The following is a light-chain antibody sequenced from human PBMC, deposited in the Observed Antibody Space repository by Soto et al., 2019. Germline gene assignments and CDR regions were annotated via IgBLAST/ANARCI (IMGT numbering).Light chain of an antibody. CDR1: QGSRND. V-gene: IGKV1-6*01. Sequence: AIQLTQSPASLSASVGDTVTIACRASQGSRNDLGWYQQKPGQASKLLIYTTSSLHSGVPSRFSGAGSQRDFTRTISGLQPEDFATYYCLQSYIYPLTFGGGTKVDI. J-gene: IGKJ4*01. CDR3: LQSYIYPLT. CDR2: TTS.